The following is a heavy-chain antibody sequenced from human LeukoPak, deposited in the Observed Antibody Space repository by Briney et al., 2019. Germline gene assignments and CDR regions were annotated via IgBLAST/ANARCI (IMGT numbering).Heavy chain of an antibody. D-gene: IGHD2-15*01. CDR3: ARGSRGYCSCGSCYDWFDP. CDR2: INHSGST. J-gene: IGHJ5*02. V-gene: IGHV4-34*01. Sequence: SETLSLTCAVYGGSFSGYYWSWIRQPPGKGLEWIGEINHSGSTNYNPSLKSRVTISVDTSKNQFSLKLSCVTAADTAVYYCARGSRGYCSCGSCYDWFDPWGQGTLVTVSS. CDR1: GGSFSGYY.